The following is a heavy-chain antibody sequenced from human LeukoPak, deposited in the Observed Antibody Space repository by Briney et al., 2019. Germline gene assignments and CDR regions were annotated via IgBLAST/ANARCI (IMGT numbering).Heavy chain of an antibody. CDR3: ASTKGGSSHEYFQH. CDR2: IFHNGNT. CDR1: GYSISSDYY. Sequence: SETLSLTCTVSGYSISSDYYWGWIRQPPGQGLEWIGNIFHNGNTYYNPSLKSRVTISIDKSKNQFSLKLSSVTAADTAVYYCASTKGGSSHEYFQHWGQGTLVTVSS. J-gene: IGHJ1*01. V-gene: IGHV4-38-2*02. D-gene: IGHD6-13*01.